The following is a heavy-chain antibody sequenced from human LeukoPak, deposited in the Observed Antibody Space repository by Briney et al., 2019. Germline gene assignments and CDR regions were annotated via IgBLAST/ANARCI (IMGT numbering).Heavy chain of an antibody. CDR2: IYPGDSDT. J-gene: IGHJ4*02. D-gene: IGHD3-3*01. Sequence: GESLKISCKGSGYTFSSYWIGWVRQMPGKGLEWTGIIYPGDSDTRYSPSLQGQVTISVDTSIGTAYLQWSSLKASDTAIYYCARQNDFRLDYWGQGTLATVSS. CDR1: GYTFSSYW. V-gene: IGHV5-51*01. CDR3: ARQNDFRLDY.